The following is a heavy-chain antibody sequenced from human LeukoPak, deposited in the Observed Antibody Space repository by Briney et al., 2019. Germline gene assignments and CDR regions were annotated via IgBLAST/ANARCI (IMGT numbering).Heavy chain of an antibody. Sequence: SQTLSLTCALSGDSVSSNSAAWTWIRQSPSSGLEWLGRTYYRSKWYNDYAVSVKSRITITPYTSKTQFSLQLNSVTPEDTAVYYCARWPSSEGAFDIWGQGTMVTVSS. J-gene: IGHJ3*02. D-gene: IGHD6-19*01. V-gene: IGHV6-1*01. CDR2: TYYRSKWYN. CDR1: GDSVSSNSAA. CDR3: ARWPSSEGAFDI.